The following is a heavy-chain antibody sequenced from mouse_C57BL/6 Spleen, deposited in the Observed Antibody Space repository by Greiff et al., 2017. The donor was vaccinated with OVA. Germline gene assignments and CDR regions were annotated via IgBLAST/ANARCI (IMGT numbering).Heavy chain of an antibody. J-gene: IGHJ1*03. D-gene: IGHD2-3*01. Sequence: EVQVVESEGGLVQPGSSMKLSCTASGFTFSDYYMAWVRQVPEQGLEWVANINYDGSSTYYLDSLKSRFTISRDNATNILYLQLSSLKSEDTATYDCARDPDGYYHWDLDVWGKGTTVTVSS. CDR1: GFTFSDYY. CDR3: ARDPDGYYHWDLDV. CDR2: INYDGSST. V-gene: IGHV5-16*01.